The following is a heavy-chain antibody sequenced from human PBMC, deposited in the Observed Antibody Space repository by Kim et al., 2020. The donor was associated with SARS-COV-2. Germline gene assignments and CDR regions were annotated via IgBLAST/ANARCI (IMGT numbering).Heavy chain of an antibody. Sequence: SETLSLTCAVYGGSFSGYYWSWIRQPPGKGLEWIGEINHSGSTNYNPSLKSRVTISVDTSKNQFSLKLSSVTAADTAVYYCATASLIAAAGTRGSDYWGQGTLVTVSS. V-gene: IGHV4-34*01. J-gene: IGHJ4*02. CDR2: INHSGST. D-gene: IGHD6-13*01. CDR1: GGSFSGYY. CDR3: ATASLIAAAGTRGSDY.